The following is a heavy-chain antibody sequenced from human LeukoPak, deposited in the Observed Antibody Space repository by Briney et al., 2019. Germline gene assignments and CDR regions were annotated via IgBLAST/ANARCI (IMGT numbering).Heavy chain of an antibody. V-gene: IGHV1-2*02. Sequence: ASVKVSCKASGYTFTGYYMHWVRQAPGQGLEWMGWINPNSGGTNYAQKFQGRVTMTRDTSISTAYMELSRLRSDDTAVYYCARIGGYYYDSSGYYPSYFDYWGQGTLVTVSS. J-gene: IGHJ4*02. CDR1: GYTFTGYY. CDR2: INPNSGGT. CDR3: ARIGGYYYDSSGYYPSYFDY. D-gene: IGHD3-22*01.